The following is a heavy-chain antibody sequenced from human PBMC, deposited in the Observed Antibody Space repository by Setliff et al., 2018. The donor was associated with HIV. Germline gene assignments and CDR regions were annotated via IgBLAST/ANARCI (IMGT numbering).Heavy chain of an antibody. CDR2: IYYSGNT. J-gene: IGHJ4*01. V-gene: IGHV4-39*01. Sequence: PSETLSLTCTVSGGSINSSSYYWGWIRQPPGKGLEWIGTIYYSGNTYYNPSLKSRVTISVDTSKNQISLKLSSVTAADTAVYYCASHLPPYSGNFDYWGHGTLVTVSS. CDR3: ASHLPPYSGNFDY. D-gene: IGHD1-26*01. CDR1: GGSINSSSYY.